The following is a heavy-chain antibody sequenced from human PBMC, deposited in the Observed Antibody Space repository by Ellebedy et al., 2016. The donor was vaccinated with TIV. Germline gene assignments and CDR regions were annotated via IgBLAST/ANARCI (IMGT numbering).Heavy chain of an antibody. D-gene: IGHD3-16*01. Sequence: GGSLRLSCAASGFTFSSYWMHWVRQAPGKGLEWVANIKEDGSAKCYVGSVKGRFTISRDNAKNSLYLQMNSLRAEDTAVYYCARPLAFGGVKDYWGQGTLVTVTS. CDR1: GFTFSSYW. CDR3: ARPLAFGGVKDY. V-gene: IGHV3-7*01. J-gene: IGHJ4*02. CDR2: IKEDGSAK.